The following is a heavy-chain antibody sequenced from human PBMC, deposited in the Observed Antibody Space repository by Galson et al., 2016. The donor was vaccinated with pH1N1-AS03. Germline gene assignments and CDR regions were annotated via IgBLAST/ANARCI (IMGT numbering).Heavy chain of an antibody. J-gene: IGHJ5*02. Sequence: SVKVSCKASGGTFSSSAVGWVRQAPGQGLEWMGGILPIFGTANYAQRFQARLSITADKSTNTAYLELTSLRSDDTAIYYCARVQGGCSRTSCYQDPWGQGTLVTVSS. CDR1: GGTFSSSA. CDR3: ARVQGGCSRTSCYQDP. D-gene: IGHD2-2*01. CDR2: ILPIFGTA. V-gene: IGHV1-69*06.